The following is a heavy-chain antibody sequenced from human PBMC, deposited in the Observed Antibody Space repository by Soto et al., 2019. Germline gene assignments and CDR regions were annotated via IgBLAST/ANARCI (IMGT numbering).Heavy chain of an antibody. CDR3: ARATRVVPASSFPYYFKDV. CDR1: GGTFSSYT. D-gene: IGHD2-2*01. V-gene: IGHV1-69*02. CDR2: IIPILGIA. J-gene: IGHJ6*03. Sequence: ASVKVSCKASGGTFSSYTISCVRQAPGQGLEWMGRIIPILGIANYAQKFQGRVTITADKSTSTAYMELSSLRSEDTAVYYCARATRVVPASSFPYYFKDVWGKGTTVTVSS.